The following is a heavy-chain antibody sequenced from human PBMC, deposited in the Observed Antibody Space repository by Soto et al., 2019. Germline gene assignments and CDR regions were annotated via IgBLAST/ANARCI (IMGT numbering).Heavy chain of an antibody. V-gene: IGHV4-30-4*01. CDR2: IYFSETT. D-gene: IGHD3-10*01. CDR3: SGLDYFASGRPD. Sequence: TSESLSLSCNFSGASISSGGYYGSRFRQPPGKGLEWIGYIYFSETTSYNPSLKSRVTISGDKSKNQFSLRLTSVTAADTAVYYCSGLDYFASGRPDWGQGTLVTVS. CDR1: GASISSGGYY. J-gene: IGHJ4*02.